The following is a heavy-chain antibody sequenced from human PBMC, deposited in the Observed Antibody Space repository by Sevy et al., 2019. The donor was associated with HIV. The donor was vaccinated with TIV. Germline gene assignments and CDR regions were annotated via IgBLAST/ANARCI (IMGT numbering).Heavy chain of an antibody. Sequence: ASVKVSCKPSGYTFTSYGISWVRQAPGQGLEWMGWISPYNGNTNYTQKFQVRVTMTTDTSTTTAYMELRSLRSDDTAVYYCSRDLGAARPWDYWGEGTLVTVSS. V-gene: IGHV1-18*01. CDR2: ISPYNGNT. CDR3: SRDLGAARPWDY. J-gene: IGHJ4*02. CDR1: GYTFTSYG. D-gene: IGHD6-6*01.